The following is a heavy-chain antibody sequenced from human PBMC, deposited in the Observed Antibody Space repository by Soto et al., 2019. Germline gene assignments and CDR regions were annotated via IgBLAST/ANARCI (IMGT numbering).Heavy chain of an antibody. D-gene: IGHD6-6*01. CDR1: GGSISSSSYF. CDR2: MYYSGGT. CDR3: AREATIAARLDS. Sequence: SETLSLTCAVSGGSISSSSYFWGWIRQPPGKGLEWIGSMYYSGGTYYNPSLKSRVTISVDTSKNQFSLKLSSVTAADTAVYYCAREATIAARLDSWGQGTLVTVSS. V-gene: IGHV4-39*02. J-gene: IGHJ4*02.